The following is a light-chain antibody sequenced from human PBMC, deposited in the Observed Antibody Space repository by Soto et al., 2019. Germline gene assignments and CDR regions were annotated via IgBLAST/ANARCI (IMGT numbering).Light chain of an antibody. J-gene: IGLJ3*02. CDR3: QSYDRSLSGSV. CDR1: GSDIGAYNF. Sequence: QSALAQPPSASGSPGQSVTISCTGSGSDIGAYNFVSWYQQHPGKAPKLMIFGVTERPSGVPDRFSGSKSGNTASLTVSGLQADDEAVYYCQSYDRSLSGSVFGGGTKLTVL. CDR2: GVT. V-gene: IGLV2-8*01.